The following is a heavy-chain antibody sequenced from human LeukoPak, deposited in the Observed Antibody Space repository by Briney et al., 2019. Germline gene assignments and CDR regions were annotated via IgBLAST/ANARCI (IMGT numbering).Heavy chain of an antibody. CDR2: IYPGDSDT. D-gene: IGHD6-6*01. V-gene: IGHV5-51*01. CDR3: ARQGPYSSSSLDAFDI. CDR1: GYSFTSYW. Sequence: RPGESLKNSCKGSGYSFTSYWIGWVRQMPGKGLEWMGIIYPGDSDTRYSPSFQGQVTISADKSISTAYLQWSSLKASDTAMYYCARQGPYSSSSLDAFDIWGQGTMVTVSS. J-gene: IGHJ3*02.